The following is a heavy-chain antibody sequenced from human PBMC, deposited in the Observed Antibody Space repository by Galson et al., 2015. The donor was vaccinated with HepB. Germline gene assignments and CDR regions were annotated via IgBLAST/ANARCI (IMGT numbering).Heavy chain of an antibody. CDR3: ARGVPLSY. CDR1: GFIFSDYY. D-gene: IGHD3-16*01. CDR2: INQNGSIT. J-gene: IGHJ4*02. Sequence: SLRLSCAASGFIFSDYYMSWIRQAPGRGLEWISHINQNGSITYYADSVEGRFSISRDNAKSSLFLQLNSLTAEDTAVYYCARGVPLSYWSQGALVTVSS. V-gene: IGHV3-11*01.